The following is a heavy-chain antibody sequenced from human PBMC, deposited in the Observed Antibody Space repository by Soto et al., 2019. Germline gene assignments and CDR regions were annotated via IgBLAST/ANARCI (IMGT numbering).Heavy chain of an antibody. Sequence: GSLRLSCAASGFTFSSYSMNWVRQAPGKGLEWVSYISSSSSSIYYADSVKGRFTVSRDNAKNSLYLQMSSLRAGDTAVYYCARDPYDFWSGYFDSWGQGTLVTVSS. D-gene: IGHD3-3*01. CDR1: GFTFSSYS. J-gene: IGHJ4*02. CDR2: ISSSSSSI. CDR3: ARDPYDFWSGYFDS. V-gene: IGHV3-48*01.